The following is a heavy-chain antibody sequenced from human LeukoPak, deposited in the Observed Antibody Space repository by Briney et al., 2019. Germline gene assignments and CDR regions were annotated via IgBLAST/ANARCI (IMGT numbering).Heavy chain of an antibody. CDR1: GFTVSNNY. J-gene: IGHJ4*02. CDR2: IYSGDNT. V-gene: IGHV3-66*02. Sequence: GRSLRLSCAASGFTVSNNYMSWVRQAPGKGLEWVSVIYSGDNTYYVESVKGRFTICRDNSKDTLFLQMNRLRAEDTAVYYCAGRRVLDASFDYWGQGTLVTVSS. D-gene: IGHD3-16*01. CDR3: AGRRVLDASFDY.